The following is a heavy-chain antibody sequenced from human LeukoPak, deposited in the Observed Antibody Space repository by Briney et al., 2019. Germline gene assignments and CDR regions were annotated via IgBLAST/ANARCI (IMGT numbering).Heavy chain of an antibody. D-gene: IGHD3-22*01. CDR1: GYTFTSYG. J-gene: IGHJ4*02. V-gene: IGHV1-18*01. CDR2: ISVYNGNT. CDR3: ARVYNYYDTSGYYLGNYFDH. Sequence: ASVKVSCKASGYTFTSYGISWVRQAPGQGLEWMGWISVYNGNTNNAQKLQGRVTVTTDTSTSTAYMELRSLRSDDTAVYYCARVYNYYDTSGYYLGNYFDHWGRGTLVTVSS.